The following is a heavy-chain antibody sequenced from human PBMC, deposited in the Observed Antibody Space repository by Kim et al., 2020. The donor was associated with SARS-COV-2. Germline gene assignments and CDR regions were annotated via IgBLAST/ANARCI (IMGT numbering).Heavy chain of an antibody. D-gene: IGHD4-17*01. CDR3: TRVGRTAYGIDV. Sequence: SQTLSLTCAISGDSVSSYSAAWSWIRQSPSRGLEWLGGTYYRSQWIHDYAVSVKSRITINPDTSKNQFSLQLNSATPEDTAVYYCTRVGRTAYGIDVWGQGTTVTVSS. CDR1: GDSVSSYSAA. V-gene: IGHV6-1*01. CDR2: TYYRSQWIH. J-gene: IGHJ6*02.